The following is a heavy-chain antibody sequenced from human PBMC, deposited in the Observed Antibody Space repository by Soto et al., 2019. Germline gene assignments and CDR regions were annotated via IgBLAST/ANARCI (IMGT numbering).Heavy chain of an antibody. V-gene: IGHV3-30*18. CDR2: ISYDGSNQ. CDR3: AKDQASGQGSFDS. CDR1: GFTFNIYG. J-gene: IGHJ4*02. Sequence: GGSLRLSCAASGFTFNIYGMHWFRQAPDKGLEWVALISYDGSNQYYADSVKGRFTISRDNSKNTLFLQMNSLRADDTAVYYCAKDQASGQGSFDSRGQGTLVTVSS.